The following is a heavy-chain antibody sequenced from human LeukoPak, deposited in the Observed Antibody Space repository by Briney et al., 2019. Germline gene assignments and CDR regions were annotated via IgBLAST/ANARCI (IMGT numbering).Heavy chain of an antibody. J-gene: IGHJ2*01. D-gene: IGHD6-6*01. V-gene: IGHV3-30*03. CDR3: ARDPGEQLALYWYFDL. CDR1: GFTFSSYG. CDR2: ISYDGSNK. Sequence: GGSLRLSCAASGFTFSSYGMHWVRQAPGKGLEWVAVISYDGSNKYYADSVKGRFTISRDNSKNTLYLQMNSLRAEDTAVYYCARDPGEQLALYWYFDLWGRGTLVTVSS.